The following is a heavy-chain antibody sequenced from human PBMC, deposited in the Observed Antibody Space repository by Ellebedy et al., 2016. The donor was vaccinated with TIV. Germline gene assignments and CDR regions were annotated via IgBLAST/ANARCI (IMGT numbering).Heavy chain of an antibody. CDR1: GGSISSSSSY. Sequence: MPSETLSPTCTVSGGSISSSSSYWSWIRQPPGKGLEWIGYIYYSGSTNYNPSLKSRVTISVDTSKNQFPLKLSSVTAADTAVYYCAKDTDFGSGSYVFDYWGQGTLVTVSS. CDR3: AKDTDFGSGSYVFDY. CDR2: IYYSGST. D-gene: IGHD3-10*01. J-gene: IGHJ4*02. V-gene: IGHV4-61*01.